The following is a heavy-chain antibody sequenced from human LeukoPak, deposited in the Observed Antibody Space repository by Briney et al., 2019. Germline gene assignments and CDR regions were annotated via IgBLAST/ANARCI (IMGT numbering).Heavy chain of an antibody. CDR3: AKDRVGARAGNFDY. D-gene: IGHD6-6*01. Sequence: GGSLRLSCAASGFSFNNFAMSWVRQAPGKGLEWVPTISGSGGSTYYTDSAKGRFTISRDNSKNTLYLQMNSLRVEDTAIFFCAKDRVGARAGNFDYWGQGTPVTVSS. J-gene: IGHJ4*02. CDR1: GFSFNNFA. CDR2: ISGSGGST. V-gene: IGHV3-23*01.